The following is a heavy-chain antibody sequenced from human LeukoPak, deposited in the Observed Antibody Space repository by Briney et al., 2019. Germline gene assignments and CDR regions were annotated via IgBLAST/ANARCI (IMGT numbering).Heavy chain of an antibody. Sequence: SETLSLTCAVYGGPFSGYYWSWIRQPPGKGLEWIGEINHSGSANYNPALKSRVTISVDMSKNQFSLKLSSVTAADTAVYYCARARGDYYDSSGYYSAFDYWGQGTLVTVSS. V-gene: IGHV4-34*01. CDR3: ARARGDYYDSSGYYSAFDY. D-gene: IGHD3-22*01. CDR2: INHSGSA. CDR1: GGPFSGYY. J-gene: IGHJ4*02.